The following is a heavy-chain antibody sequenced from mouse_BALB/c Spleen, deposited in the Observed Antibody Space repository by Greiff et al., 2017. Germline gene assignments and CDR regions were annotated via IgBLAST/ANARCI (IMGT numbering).Heavy chain of an antibody. J-gene: IGHJ2*01. CDR1: GYSITSDYA. CDR2: ISYSGST. V-gene: IGHV3-2*02. Sequence: EVQLQESGPGLVKPSQSLSLTCTVTGYSITSDYAWNWIRQFPGNKLEWMGYISYSGSTSYNPSLKSRISITRDTSKNQFFLQLNSVTTEDTATYYCARKKGDGYYNYFDYWGQGTTLTVSS. D-gene: IGHD2-3*01. CDR3: ARKKGDGYYNYFDY.